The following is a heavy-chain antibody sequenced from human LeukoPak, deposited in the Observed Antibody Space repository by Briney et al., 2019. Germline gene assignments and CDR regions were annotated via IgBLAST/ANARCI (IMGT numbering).Heavy chain of an antibody. V-gene: IGHV1-2*02. CDR3: AGDPPELVEAGGMFDY. D-gene: IGHD6-6*01. J-gene: IGHJ4*02. CDR1: GYTFTGYY. Sequence: ASVKVSCKASGYTFTGYYMHWVRQAPGQGLEWMGWINPNSGGTNYAQKFQGRVTMTRDTSISTAYMELSRLRSDDTAVYYCAGDPPELVEAGGMFDYWGQGTLVTVSS. CDR2: INPNSGGT.